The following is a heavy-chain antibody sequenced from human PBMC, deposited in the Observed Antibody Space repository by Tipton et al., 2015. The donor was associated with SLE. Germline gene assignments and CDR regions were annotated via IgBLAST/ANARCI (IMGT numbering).Heavy chain of an antibody. J-gene: IGHJ4*02. Sequence: TLSLTCTVSGDSISNVSYYWNWLRQRPGKGLEWIGYVYYSGNTLYNPSLRSRVTMSLDTSKNQFSLKLSSVTAADTAIYYCARQSHDVPHTAAFDYWGQGTLVTVSS. D-gene: IGHD1-1*01. CDR1: GDSISNVSYY. V-gene: IGHV4-31*03. CDR3: ARQSHDVPHTAAFDY. CDR2: VYYSGNT.